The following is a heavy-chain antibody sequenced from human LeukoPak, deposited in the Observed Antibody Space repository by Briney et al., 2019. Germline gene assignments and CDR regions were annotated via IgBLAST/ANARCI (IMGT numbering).Heavy chain of an antibody. CDR1: GFTFDDYA. CDR2: ISWNSGSI. CDR3: AKDRGYSSSSGAFDI. Sequence: PGGSLRLSCAASGFTFDDYAMHWVRHAPGKGLERVSGISWNSGSIGYADSVKGRFTISRDNAKNSLYLQMNSLRAEDTALYYCAKDRGYSSSSGAFDIWGQGTMVTVSS. J-gene: IGHJ3*02. D-gene: IGHD6-6*01. V-gene: IGHV3-9*01.